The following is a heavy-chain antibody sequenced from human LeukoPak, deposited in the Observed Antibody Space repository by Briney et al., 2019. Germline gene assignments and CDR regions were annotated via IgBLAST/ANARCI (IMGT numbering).Heavy chain of an antibody. CDR1: GYIFTDYY. J-gene: IGHJ5*02. D-gene: IGHD5-18*01. V-gene: IGHV1-2*02. Sequence: GASVKVSCRASGYIFTDYYMHWVRQAPGQGLEWMGWINPDSGGTNYAQKFQGRVTMTRDTSISTAYMELSSLRSDDTAVYYCARGEYNYGRDWFDPWGQGTLVTVSS. CDR3: ARGEYNYGRDWFDP. CDR2: INPDSGGT.